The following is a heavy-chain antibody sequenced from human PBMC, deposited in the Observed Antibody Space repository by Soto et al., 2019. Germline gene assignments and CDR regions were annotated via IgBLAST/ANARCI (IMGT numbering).Heavy chain of an antibody. Sequence: ASVQVSFKASGYTFTSYGISWVRQAPGQGLEWMGWISAYNGNTNYAQKLQGRVTMTTDTSTSTAYMELRSLRSDDTAVYYCARVPHFIAAAGLDYWGQGTLVTVSS. CDR1: GYTFTSYG. CDR3: ARVPHFIAAAGLDY. J-gene: IGHJ4*02. V-gene: IGHV1-18*01. CDR2: ISAYNGNT. D-gene: IGHD6-13*01.